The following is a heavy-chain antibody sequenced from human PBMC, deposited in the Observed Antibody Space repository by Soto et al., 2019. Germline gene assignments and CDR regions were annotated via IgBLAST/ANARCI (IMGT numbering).Heavy chain of an antibody. CDR1: GGTFSSYA. J-gene: IGHJ4*02. Sequence: SVKVSCKDSGGTFSSYAISWVRQAPGQGLEWMGGIIPIFGTANYAQKFQGRVTITADKSTSTAYMELSSLRSEDTAVDYCARALDSSGWSLLRRGGLAHFDYAGQGTLATV. V-gene: IGHV1-69*06. D-gene: IGHD6-19*01. CDR2: IIPIFGTA. CDR3: ARALDSSGWSLLRRGGLAHFDY.